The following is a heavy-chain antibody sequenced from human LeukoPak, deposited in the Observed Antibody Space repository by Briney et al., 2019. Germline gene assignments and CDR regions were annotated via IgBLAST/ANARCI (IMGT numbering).Heavy chain of an antibody. V-gene: IGHV3-23*01. J-gene: IGHJ4*02. CDR3: AKDLGVTGEIDY. Sequence: GGSLRLSCAASGFTFSSYAMGWVRQAPGKGLEWVSAISGSGGSTYYADSVKGRFTISRDNSKNTLYLQMNSLRAEDTAVYYCAKDLGVTGEIDYWGQGTLVTVSS. CDR1: GFTFSSYA. D-gene: IGHD7-27*01. CDR2: ISGSGGST.